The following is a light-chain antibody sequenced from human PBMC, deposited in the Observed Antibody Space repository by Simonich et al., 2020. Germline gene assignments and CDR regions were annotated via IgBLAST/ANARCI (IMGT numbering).Light chain of an antibody. V-gene: IGKV3-20*01. J-gene: IGKJ1*01. Sequence: IVLTQSPGTLSLSPGESATPSCRASQSVSSSYLAWYQQKPGLAPRLLIYAASSRATGIPDRFSGSGSGTDFTLTISRLEPEDFAVYYCQQYGSSPGTFGQGTKVEIK. CDR2: AAS. CDR3: QQYGSSPGT. CDR1: QSVSSSY.